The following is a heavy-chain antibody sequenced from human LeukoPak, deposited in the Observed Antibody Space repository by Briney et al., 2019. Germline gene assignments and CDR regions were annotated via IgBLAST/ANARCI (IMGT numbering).Heavy chain of an antibody. CDR3: AREELISLDC. D-gene: IGHD1-26*01. Sequence: PGGSLTLSCAASGCTFSSYDKHWVRQAPRKGQERVAVIWSDGSYRYYGDSVKGRFTISRDNSKNTLYLQMNSLRAEDTAVYYCAREELISLDCWGQGTLVTVSS. J-gene: IGHJ4*02. V-gene: IGHV3-33*01. CDR2: IWSDGSYR. CDR1: GCTFSSYD.